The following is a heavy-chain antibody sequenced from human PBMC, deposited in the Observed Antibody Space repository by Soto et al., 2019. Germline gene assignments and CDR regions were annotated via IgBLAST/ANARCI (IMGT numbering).Heavy chain of an antibody. CDR1: GFTLSSDA. D-gene: IGHD3-22*01. Sequence: EVQLLESGGGLVQPGGSLRLSCAASGFTLSSDAMSWVRQAPGKGLEWVSLISSSGGGTYYADSVNGRFTISRDSSRNMLYLQMNSLGPADTATYYCAARSSGYPYWGQGTLVTVSS. V-gene: IGHV3-23*01. J-gene: IGHJ4*02. CDR2: ISSSGGGT. CDR3: AARSSGYPY.